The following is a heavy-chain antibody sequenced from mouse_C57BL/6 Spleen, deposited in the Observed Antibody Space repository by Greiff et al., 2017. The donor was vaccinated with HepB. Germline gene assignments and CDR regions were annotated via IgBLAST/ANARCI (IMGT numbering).Heavy chain of an antibody. CDR1: GYAFSSSW. Sequence: QVQLQQSGPELVKPGASVKISCKASGYAFSSSWMNWVKQRPGKGLEWIGRIYPGDGDTNYNGKFKGKATLTADKSSSTAYMQLSSLTSEDSAVYFCASSLYYYGSSYEYFDVWGTGTTVTVSS. CDR2: IYPGDGDT. J-gene: IGHJ1*03. CDR3: ASSLYYYGSSYEYFDV. V-gene: IGHV1-82*01. D-gene: IGHD1-1*01.